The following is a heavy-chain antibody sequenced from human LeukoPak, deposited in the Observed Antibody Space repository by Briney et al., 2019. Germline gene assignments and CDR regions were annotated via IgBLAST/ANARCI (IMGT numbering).Heavy chain of an antibody. CDR2: INHSGST. V-gene: IGHV4-34*01. Sequence: SETLSLTCAVYGGSFSGYYWSWIRQPPGKGLEWIGEINHSGSTNYNPSLKSRVTISVDTSKNQFSLKLSSVTAADTAVYYCARGRSTGYFDYWGQGTLVTVSS. CDR3: ARGRSTGYFDY. J-gene: IGHJ4*02. D-gene: IGHD6-13*01. CDR1: GGSFSGYY.